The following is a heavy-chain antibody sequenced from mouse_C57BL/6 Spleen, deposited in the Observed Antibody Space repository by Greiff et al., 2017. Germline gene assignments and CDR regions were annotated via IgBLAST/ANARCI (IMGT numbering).Heavy chain of an antibody. CDR1: GYTFTSYW. J-gene: IGHJ2*01. Sequence: QVQLQQPGAELVKPGASVQMSCKASGYTFTSYWITWVKQRPGQGLEWVGDIYPGSGSTNYNAKFKSKATLTVDTSSSTAYMQLSSLTSEDSAVYYCARCGTTNYFDYWGQGTTLTVSS. CDR3: ARCGTTNYFDY. CDR2: IYPGSGST. V-gene: IGHV1-55*01. D-gene: IGHD1-1*01.